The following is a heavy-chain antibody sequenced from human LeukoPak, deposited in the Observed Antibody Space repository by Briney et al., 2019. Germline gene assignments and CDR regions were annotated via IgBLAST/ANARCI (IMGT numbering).Heavy chain of an antibody. Sequence: ASVKVSCKDSGYTFTSYDINWVRHATGQGLEWMGWMNTNSGNTGYAQQFKGRVTMTRNTSIRTAYMELSSLRSEDTAVYYCATENMIGSWGQGTMVTVSS. J-gene: IGHJ3*01. CDR2: MNTNSGNT. V-gene: IGHV1-8*01. CDR1: GYTFTSYD. CDR3: ATENMIGS. D-gene: IGHD3-22*01.